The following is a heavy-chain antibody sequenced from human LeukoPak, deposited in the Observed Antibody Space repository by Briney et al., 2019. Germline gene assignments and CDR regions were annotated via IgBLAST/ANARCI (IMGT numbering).Heavy chain of an antibody. CDR3: ARVGPYYYYMDV. V-gene: IGHV3-48*04. D-gene: IGHD3-16*01. Sequence: PGGSLRLSCAASGFTFSSHSMNWVRQAPGKGLEWVSYISSSSSTIYYADSVKGRFTISRDNAKSSLYLQMNSLRAEDTAVYYCARVGPYYYYMDVWSKGTTVTVSS. CDR2: ISSSSSTI. CDR1: GFTFSSHS. J-gene: IGHJ6*03.